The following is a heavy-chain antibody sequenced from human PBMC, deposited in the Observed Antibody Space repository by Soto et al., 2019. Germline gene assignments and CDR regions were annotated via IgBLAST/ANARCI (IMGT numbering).Heavy chain of an antibody. CDR2: ISYDGSNK. J-gene: IGHJ4*02. CDR3: AKDFSSNYWVDY. Sequence: QVQLVESGGGVVQPGRSLRLSCAASGFTFSSYGMHWVRQAPGKGLEWVAVISYDGSNKYYADSVKGRFTISRDNSKNTLYLQMNSLRAEDTAVYYYAKDFSSNYWVDYWGQGTLVTVSS. V-gene: IGHV3-30*18. CDR1: GFTFSSYG. D-gene: IGHD4-4*01.